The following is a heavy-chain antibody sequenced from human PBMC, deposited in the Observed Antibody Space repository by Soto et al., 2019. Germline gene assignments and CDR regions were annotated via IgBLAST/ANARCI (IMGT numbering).Heavy chain of an antibody. Sequence: GGSLRLSCTASGFTFSDYAMTWVRQAPGKGLEWVSSIDSGGDNTYYADSVKGRFTISRDNSKDTVYLQVNSLTAEDTALYFCSKSTPHDGGYYYDMDVWGRGTTVTVSS. CDR2: IDSGGDNT. V-gene: IGHV3-23*01. J-gene: IGHJ6*02. D-gene: IGHD1-1*01. CDR3: SKSTPHDGGYYYDMDV. CDR1: GFTFSDYA.